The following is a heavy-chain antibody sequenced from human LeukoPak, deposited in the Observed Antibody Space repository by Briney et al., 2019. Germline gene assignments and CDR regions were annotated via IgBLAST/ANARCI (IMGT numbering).Heavy chain of an antibody. Sequence: ASVKVSCKASGYTFTGYYMHWVRQAPGQGLEWMGIINPSGGTNYAQKFQGRVTMTRDTSISTAYMELSRLRSDDTAVYYCARSESSSSWYWVVWFDPWGQGTLVTVSS. CDR2: INPSGGT. J-gene: IGHJ5*02. CDR1: GYTFTGYY. D-gene: IGHD6-13*01. CDR3: ARSESSSSWYWVVWFDP. V-gene: IGHV1-2*02.